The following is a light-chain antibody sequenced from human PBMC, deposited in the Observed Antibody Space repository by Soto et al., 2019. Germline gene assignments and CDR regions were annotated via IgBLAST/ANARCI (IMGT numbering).Light chain of an antibody. Sequence: EIVLTQPPATLSLSPGERTTLSCRASQSVSSYLAWYQQKPGQAPRLLLYDASNSATGIPARFSGSGSGTDFTLTISSLEPEDFAVYYCQHRSNWPPTFGQGNKLETK. CDR1: QSVSSY. V-gene: IGKV3-11*01. CDR3: QHRSNWPPT. CDR2: DAS. J-gene: IGKJ2*01.